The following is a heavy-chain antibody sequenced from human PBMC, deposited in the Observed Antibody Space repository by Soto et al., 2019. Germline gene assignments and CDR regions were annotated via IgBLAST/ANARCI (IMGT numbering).Heavy chain of an antibody. J-gene: IGHJ4*02. Sequence: SVSNAWMNWVRQAPGKGLEWVGRIKSKTDGGTTDYAAPVKGRFTISRDDSKNTLYLQMNSLKTEDTAVYYCTSSYIVADYWGQGTLLTVSS. CDR2: IKSKTDGGTT. V-gene: IGHV3-15*07. CDR1: SVSNAW. D-gene: IGHD5-12*01. CDR3: TSSYIVADY.